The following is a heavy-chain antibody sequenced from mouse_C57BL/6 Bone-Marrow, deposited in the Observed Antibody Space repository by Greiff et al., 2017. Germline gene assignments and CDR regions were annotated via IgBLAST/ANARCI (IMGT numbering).Heavy chain of an antibody. CDR2: IDPSDSYT. D-gene: IGHD1-1*01. Sequence: VKLQESGAELVMPGASVKLSCKASGYTFTSYWMHWVKQRPGQGLEWIGEIDPSDSYTNYNQKFKGKSTLTVDKSSSTAYMQLSSLTSEDSAVYYCAREGLLRAWFAYWGQGTLVTVSA. V-gene: IGHV1-69*01. CDR3: AREGLLRAWFAY. CDR1: GYTFTSYW. J-gene: IGHJ3*01.